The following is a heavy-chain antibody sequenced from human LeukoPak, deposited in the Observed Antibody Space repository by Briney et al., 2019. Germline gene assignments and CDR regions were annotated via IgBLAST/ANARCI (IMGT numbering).Heavy chain of an antibody. CDR1: GGSISSYY. CDR2: IYTSGST. J-gene: IGHJ6*02. Sequence: SETLSLTCTVSGGSISSYYWSWIRQPAGKGLEWIGRIYTSGSTNYNPSLKSRVTMPVDTSKNQFSLKLSSVTAADTAVYYCASEDQLLSRGMDVWGQGTTVTVSS. D-gene: IGHD2-2*01. V-gene: IGHV4-4*07. CDR3: ASEDQLLSRGMDV.